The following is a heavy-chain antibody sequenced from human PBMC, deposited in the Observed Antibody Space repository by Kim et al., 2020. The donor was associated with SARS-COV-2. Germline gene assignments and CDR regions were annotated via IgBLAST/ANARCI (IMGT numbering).Heavy chain of an antibody. CDR2: IYYSGST. Sequence: SETLSLTCTVSGGSISSSSYYWGWIRQPPGKGLEWIGSIYYSGSTYYNPSLKSRVTISVDTSKNQFSLKLSSVTAADTAVYYCARDHDTDAFDIWGQGTMVTVSS. CDR3: ARDHDTDAFDI. V-gene: IGHV4-39*07. CDR1: GGSISSSSYY. J-gene: IGHJ3*02.